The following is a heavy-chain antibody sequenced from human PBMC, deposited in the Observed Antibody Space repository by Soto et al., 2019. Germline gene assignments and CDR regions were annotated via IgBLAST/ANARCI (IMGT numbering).Heavy chain of an antibody. CDR3: ARGHLDIVVVPAAIYYYGMDV. J-gene: IGHJ6*02. Sequence: ASVKVSCKASGYTFSSYAISWVRQAPGQGLEWMGGIIPIFGTANYAQKFQGRVTITADKSTSTAYMELSSLRSEDTAVYYCARGHLDIVVVPAAIYYYGMDVWGQGTTVTVSS. V-gene: IGHV1-69*06. CDR2: IIPIFGTA. D-gene: IGHD2-2*02. CDR1: GYTFSSYA.